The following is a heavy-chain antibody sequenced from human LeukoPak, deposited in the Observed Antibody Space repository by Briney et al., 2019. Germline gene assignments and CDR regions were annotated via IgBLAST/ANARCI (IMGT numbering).Heavy chain of an antibody. CDR1: GYMFTNFY. Sequence: ASVKVSCKASGYMFTNFYIHWVRQAPGQGLEWVGWINPKSGVTKCAPKFQDWVAMTRDTSIATAYMELSRLRSDDTAVYYCARAGIVVVVAAVSSYNWFDPWGQGTLVTVSS. V-gene: IGHV1-2*04. CDR2: INPKSGVT. CDR3: ARAGIVVVVAAVSSYNWFDP. D-gene: IGHD2-15*01. J-gene: IGHJ5*02.